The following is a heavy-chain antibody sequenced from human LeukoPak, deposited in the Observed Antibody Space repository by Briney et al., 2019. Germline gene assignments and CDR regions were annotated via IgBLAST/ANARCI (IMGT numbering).Heavy chain of an antibody. CDR3: ARIMGRGYCSSTSCPGDSFDP. CDR2: IYHSGST. Sequence: SETLSLTCAVSGGSISSSNWWSWVRQPPGKGLEWIGEIYHSGSTNYNPSLKSRVTISVDKSKNQFSLKLSSVTAADTAVYYCARIMGRGYCSSTSCPGDSFDPWGQGTLVTVSS. V-gene: IGHV4-4*02. J-gene: IGHJ5*02. CDR1: GGSISSSNW. D-gene: IGHD2-2*01.